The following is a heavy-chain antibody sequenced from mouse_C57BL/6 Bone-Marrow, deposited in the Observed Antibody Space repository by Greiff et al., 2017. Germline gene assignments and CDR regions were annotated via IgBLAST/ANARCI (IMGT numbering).Heavy chain of an antibody. D-gene: IGHD2-1*01. Sequence: VQLVESGAELVRPGASVKLSCKASGYTFTDYYINWVKQRPGQGLEWIARIYPGSGNTYYNEKFKGKATLTAEKSSSTAYMQLSSLTSEDSAVYFCARRNYVLAMDYWGQGTSVTVSS. J-gene: IGHJ4*01. CDR2: IYPGSGNT. CDR3: ARRNYVLAMDY. V-gene: IGHV1-76*01. CDR1: GYTFTDYY.